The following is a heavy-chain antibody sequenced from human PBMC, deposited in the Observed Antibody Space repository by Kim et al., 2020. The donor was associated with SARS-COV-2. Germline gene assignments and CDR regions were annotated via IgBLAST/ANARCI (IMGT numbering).Heavy chain of an antibody. CDR2: IYYSGST. J-gene: IGHJ5*02. Sequence: SETLSLTCTVSGGSISSYYWSWIRQPPGKGLEWIGYIYYSGSTNYNPSLKSRVTISVDTSKNQFSLKLSSVTAADTAVYYFSRRGFRGWFDPWGQGTLVT. D-gene: IGHD3-16*01. CDR1: GGSISSYY. V-gene: IGHV4-59*08. CDR3: SRRGFRGWFDP.